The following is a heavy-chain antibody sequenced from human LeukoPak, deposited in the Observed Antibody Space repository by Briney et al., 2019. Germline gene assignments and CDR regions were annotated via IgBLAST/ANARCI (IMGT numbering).Heavy chain of an antibody. D-gene: IGHD3-10*01. CDR1: GFTFNRYS. Sequence: GGSLRLSCAASGFTFNRYSMNWVRQAPGKGLEWVSSISSGSSYIYYADSLRGRFTISRDNSKNTLYLQMNSLRAEDTAVYYCAKGPGLLWFGEAYYFDYWGQGTLVTVSS. J-gene: IGHJ4*02. CDR3: AKGPGLLWFGEAYYFDY. V-gene: IGHV3-21*01. CDR2: ISSGSSYI.